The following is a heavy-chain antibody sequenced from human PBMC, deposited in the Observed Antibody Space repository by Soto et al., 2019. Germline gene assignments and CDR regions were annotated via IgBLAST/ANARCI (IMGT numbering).Heavy chain of an antibody. CDR3: ARAGSVNWSGYNPVFAY. CDR1: GGSISSYY. Sequence: SETLSLTCTVSGGSISSYYWSWIRQPPGKGLEWIGYIYYSGSTNYNPSLKSRVTTSVDTSKNQFSLKLSSVTAADTAVYYCARAGSVNWSGYNPVFAYWGQGTLVTVSS. D-gene: IGHD3-3*01. J-gene: IGHJ4*02. V-gene: IGHV4-59*01. CDR2: IYYSGST.